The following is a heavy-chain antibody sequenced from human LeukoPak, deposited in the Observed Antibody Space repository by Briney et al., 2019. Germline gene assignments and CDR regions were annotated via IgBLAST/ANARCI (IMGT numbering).Heavy chain of an antibody. CDR2: IYYSGST. CDR3: ARGILGSYYFDY. J-gene: IGHJ4*02. D-gene: IGHD3-16*01. Sequence: SETLSLTCTVSGGSISSYYWSWIRQPPGKGLEWIGYIYYSGSTNYNPSLKSRVTISVDTSKNQFSLKLSSVTAADTAVYYCARGILGSYYFDYWGQGTLVTVSS. CDR1: GGSISSYY. V-gene: IGHV4-59*01.